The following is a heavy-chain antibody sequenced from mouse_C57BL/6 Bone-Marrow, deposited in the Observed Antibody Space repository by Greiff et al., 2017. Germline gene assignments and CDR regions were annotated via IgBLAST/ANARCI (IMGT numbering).Heavy chain of an antibody. CDR1: GYTFTSYW. V-gene: IGHV1-69*01. CDR3: ARKGNFTWFAY. D-gene: IGHD2-1*01. CDR2: IDPSDSST. Sequence: VQLQQSGAELVMPGASVKLSCKASGYTFTSYWMPWVKQRPGQGLEWIGEIDPSDSSTNYNQKFKGKSTLTVAKSSSTAYMQLSSLTSEDSAVYYCARKGNFTWFAYWGQGTLVTVSA. J-gene: IGHJ3*01.